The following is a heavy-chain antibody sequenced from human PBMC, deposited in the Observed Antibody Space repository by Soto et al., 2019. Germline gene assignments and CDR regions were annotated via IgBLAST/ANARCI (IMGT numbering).Heavy chain of an antibody. CDR1: GASIRSSF. CDR2: IYYSGST. CDR3: ARDQYFGSGSHRSEDYYYYYGMDV. D-gene: IGHD3-10*01. J-gene: IGHJ6*02. Sequence: SETLSLTCTVSGASIRSSFWSWIRQPPGKGLEWIGYIYYSGSTYYNPSLKSRVTISVDTSKNQFSLKLSSVTAADTAVYYCARDQYFGSGSHRSEDYYYYYGMDVWGQGTTVTVSS. V-gene: IGHV4-59*12.